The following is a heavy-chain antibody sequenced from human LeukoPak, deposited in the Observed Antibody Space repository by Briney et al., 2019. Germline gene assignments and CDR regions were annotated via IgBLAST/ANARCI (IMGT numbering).Heavy chain of an antibody. Sequence: GASVKVSCKASGYTFTSYGISWVRQAPGQGLEWMGWISAYNGNTNYAQKLQGRVTMTTDTSTSTAYMELRSLRSDDTAVYYCAREIRNDYGDYMGDYWGQGTLVTVSS. V-gene: IGHV1-18*01. CDR2: ISAYNGNT. D-gene: IGHD4-17*01. CDR3: AREIRNDYGDYMGDY. J-gene: IGHJ4*02. CDR1: GYTFTSYG.